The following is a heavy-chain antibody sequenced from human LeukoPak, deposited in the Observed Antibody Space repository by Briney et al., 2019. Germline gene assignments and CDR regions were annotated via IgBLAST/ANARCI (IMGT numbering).Heavy chain of an antibody. CDR2: ISSSSSYR. V-gene: IGHV3-21*01. D-gene: IGHD3-3*01. CDR3: ARGGITIFGVVINPFDY. CDR1: GFTFSSYS. J-gene: IGHJ4*02. Sequence: GGSLRLSCAASGFTFSSYSMNWVRQAPGKVLEWVSSISSSSSYRYYADSVKGQFTIYRDNAKNSLYLQMNSLRAEDTAVYYCARGGITIFGVVINPFDYWGQGTLVTVSS.